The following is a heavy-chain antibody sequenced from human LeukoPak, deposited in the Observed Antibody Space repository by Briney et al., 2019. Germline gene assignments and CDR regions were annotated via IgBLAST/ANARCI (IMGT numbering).Heavy chain of an antibody. CDR2: INPNSGDT. V-gene: IGHV1-2*02. J-gene: IGHJ4*02. Sequence: EASVKVSCKASGYTFTGYYMHWVRQAPGQGFEWMGWINPNSGDTNYARKFQGRVTMTRDTSISTAHMELSRLRSDDTAVYYCARANPLYCSSTTCLFDYWGQGTLVTVSS. CDR1: GYTFTGYY. CDR3: ARANPLYCSSTTCLFDY. D-gene: IGHD2-2*01.